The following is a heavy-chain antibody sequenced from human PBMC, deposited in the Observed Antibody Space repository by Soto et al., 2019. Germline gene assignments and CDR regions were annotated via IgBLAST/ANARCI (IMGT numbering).Heavy chain of an antibody. V-gene: IGHV1-69*13. CDR2: IIPIFGTA. CDR1: GGTFSSYA. Sequence: GASVKVSFKASGGTFSSYAISWVRQAPGQGLEWMGGIIPIFGTANYAQKFQGRVTITADESTSTAYMELSSLRSEDTAVYYCARVLGGSYLSYWYFDLWGRGTLVTVSS. D-gene: IGHD1-26*01. J-gene: IGHJ2*01. CDR3: ARVLGGSYLSYWYFDL.